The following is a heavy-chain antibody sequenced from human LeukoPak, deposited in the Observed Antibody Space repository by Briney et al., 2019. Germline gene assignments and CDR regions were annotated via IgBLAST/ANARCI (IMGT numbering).Heavy chain of an antibody. J-gene: IGHJ4*02. CDR3: ARDVHGTLDF. V-gene: IGHV3-7*01. Sequence: GGSLRLSCAASGFTFSSYAMSWVRQGPGKGLEWVANIRQDGGDKGHADSVKDRFTISRDNAKNSVYLQMNSLGADDSGLYYCARDVHGTLDFWGQGILVTVSS. D-gene: IGHD1-26*01. CDR2: IRQDGGDK. CDR1: GFTFSSYA.